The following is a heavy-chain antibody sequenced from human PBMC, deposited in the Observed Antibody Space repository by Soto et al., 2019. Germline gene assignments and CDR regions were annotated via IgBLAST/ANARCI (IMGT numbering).Heavy chain of an antibody. J-gene: IGHJ4*02. CDR1: GFTFSSYA. CDR2: ISGSGGST. Sequence: EVQLLESGGGLVQPGGSLRLSCAASGFTFSSYAMSWVRQAPGKGLEWVSAISGSGGSTYYADSVKGRFTISRDNSKNTLYLQMNSLRAEDTAVYYCAKLGAITFGGVIVFSGFTLFDYWGQGTLVTVSS. V-gene: IGHV3-23*01. D-gene: IGHD3-16*02. CDR3: AKLGAITFGGVIVFSGFTLFDY.